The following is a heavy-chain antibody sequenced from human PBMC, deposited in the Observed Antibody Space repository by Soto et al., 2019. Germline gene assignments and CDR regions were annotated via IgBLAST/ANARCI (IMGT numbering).Heavy chain of an antibody. CDR3: ARVASGDSSGYYYALFDY. J-gene: IGHJ4*02. CDR2: IYHSGST. Sequence: SETLSLTCAVCGYSISSGYYWGWIRQPPGKGLEWIGSIYHSGSTYYNPSLKSRVTISVDTSKNQFSLKLSSVTAADTAVYYCARVASGDSSGYYYALFDYWGQGTLVTVSS. V-gene: IGHV4-38-2*01. CDR1: GYSISSGYY. D-gene: IGHD3-22*01.